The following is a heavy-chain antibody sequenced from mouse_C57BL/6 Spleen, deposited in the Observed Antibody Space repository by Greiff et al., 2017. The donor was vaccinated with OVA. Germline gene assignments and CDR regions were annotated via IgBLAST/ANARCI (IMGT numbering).Heavy chain of an antibody. Sequence: VMLVESGPGLVQPSQSLSITCTVSGFSLTSYGVHWVRQSPGKGLEWLGVIWRGGSTDYNAAFMSRLSITKDNSKSQVFFKMNSLQADDTAIYYCAKNYGTGYFDVWGTGTTVTVSS. CDR1: GFSLTSYG. V-gene: IGHV2-5*01. CDR2: IWRGGST. CDR3: AKNYGTGYFDV. J-gene: IGHJ1*03. D-gene: IGHD1-1*01.